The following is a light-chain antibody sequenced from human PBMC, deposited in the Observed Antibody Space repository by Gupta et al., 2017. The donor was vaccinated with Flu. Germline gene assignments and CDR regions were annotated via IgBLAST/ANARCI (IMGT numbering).Light chain of an antibody. J-gene: IGKJ2*01. CDR3: QQCYRTPPYT. V-gene: IGKV1-39*01. CDR2: AGS. Sequence: YAGSSVHSAVPSRVSGSGSGTDFTLTISSLQPEDFATYYCQQCYRTPPYTFGQGTKLEMK.